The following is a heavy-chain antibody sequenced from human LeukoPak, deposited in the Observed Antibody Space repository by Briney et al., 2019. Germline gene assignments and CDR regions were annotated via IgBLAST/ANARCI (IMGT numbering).Heavy chain of an antibody. D-gene: IGHD3-10*01. J-gene: IGHJ6*03. CDR3: ARGPYGSGSYYRLGYYYMDV. V-gene: IGHV3-21*01. CDR1: GFTFSSYS. Sequence: GGSLRLSCAASGFTFSSYSMNWVRQAPGKGLEWVSSISSSSSYIYYADSVKGRFTISRDNAKDSLYLQMNSLRAEDTAVYYYARGPYGSGSYYRLGYYYMDVWGKGTTVTISS. CDR2: ISSSSSYI.